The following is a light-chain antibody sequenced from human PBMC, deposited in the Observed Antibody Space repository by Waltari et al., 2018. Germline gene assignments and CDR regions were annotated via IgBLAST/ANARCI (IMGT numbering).Light chain of an antibody. Sequence: DIQMTQSPSTLSASAGDRVPSTCRASQSISSWLAWYQQKPGKAPNLLIYKTSTLESGVPSRFSGSGSGTEFNLTISSLQPGDFATYYCQQYNSFSPWAFGQGTKVEIK. J-gene: IGKJ1*01. CDR1: QSISSW. CDR3: QQYNSFSPWA. CDR2: KTS. V-gene: IGKV1-5*03.